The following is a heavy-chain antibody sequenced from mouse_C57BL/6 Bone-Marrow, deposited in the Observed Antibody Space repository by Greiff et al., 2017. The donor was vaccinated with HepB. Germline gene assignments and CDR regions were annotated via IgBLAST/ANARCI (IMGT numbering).Heavy chain of an antibody. CDR1: GFTFSSYA. D-gene: IGHD1-1*01. CDR3: ARDRDYGTLFAY. V-gene: IGHV5-4*01. CDR2: ISDGGSYT. Sequence: EVNVVESGGGLVKPGGSLKLSCAASGFTFSSYAMSWVRQTPEKRLEWVATISDGGSYTYYPDNVKGRFTISRDNAKNNLYLQMSHLKSEDTAMYYCARDRDYGTLFAYWGQGTLVTVSA. J-gene: IGHJ3*01.